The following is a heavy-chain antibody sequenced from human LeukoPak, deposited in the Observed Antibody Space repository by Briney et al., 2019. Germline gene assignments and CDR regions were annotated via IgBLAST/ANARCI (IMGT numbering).Heavy chain of an antibody. CDR1: GYTFTNYY. CDR3: ARDLRRGGYNWGCDH. CDR2: ITSSGGDT. Sequence: ASVKVSCKASGYTFTNYYTHWVRQAPGQGLEWVGMITSSGGDTTYAQKFKGRVTMTRDTSTRTVYMEVSSLTSEDTAVYYCARDLRRGGYNWGCDHWGQGTLVTVSS. V-gene: IGHV1-46*01. J-gene: IGHJ4*02. D-gene: IGHD5-24*01.